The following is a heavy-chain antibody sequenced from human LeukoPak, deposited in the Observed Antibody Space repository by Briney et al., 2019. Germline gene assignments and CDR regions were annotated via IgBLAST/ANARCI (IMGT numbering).Heavy chain of an antibody. CDR3: ARVYGFLIGNGLCDY. D-gene: IGHD2-21*01. V-gene: IGHV1-2*02. CDR2: INPNSGGT. J-gene: IGHJ4*02. Sequence: ASVKVSCKASGYTFTGYYMHWVRQAPGQGLEWMGWINPNSGGTNYAQKFQGRVTMTRDTSISTAYMELSRLRSDDTAVYYCARVYGFLIGNGLCDYWGQGTLVTVSS. CDR1: GYTFTGYY.